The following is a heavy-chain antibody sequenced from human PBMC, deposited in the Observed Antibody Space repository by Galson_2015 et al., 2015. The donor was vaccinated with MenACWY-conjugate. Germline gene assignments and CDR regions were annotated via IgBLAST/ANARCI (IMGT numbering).Heavy chain of an antibody. D-gene: IGHD1-26*01. CDR2: FNPANSET. Sequence: QSGAEVKKPGESLKISFKGSGYSFPNYWIGWVRQMPGKGLEWMGLFNPANSETRYSPSFQGQVTISADESISTAYLQWTSLKASDTAMYYCARHPPGGRGMDVWGQGTTVTVSS. V-gene: IGHV5-51*01. J-gene: IGHJ6*02. CDR3: ARHPPGGRGMDV. CDR1: GYSFPNYW.